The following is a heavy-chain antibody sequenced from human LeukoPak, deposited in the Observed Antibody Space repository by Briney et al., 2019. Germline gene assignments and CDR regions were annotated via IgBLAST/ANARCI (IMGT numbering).Heavy chain of an antibody. CDR3: ARGRNYCSSGSCFPDY. V-gene: IGHV3-23*01. D-gene: IGHD2-15*01. Sequence: GGSLRLSCAASGFTFSNYAMSWVRQAPGKGLEWVSAISGTGGGTYYADSVKGRFTISRDNSKNTLYLQMNSLRAEDTAAYYCARGRNYCSSGSCFPDYWGQGTLVTVSS. CDR2: ISGTGGGT. J-gene: IGHJ4*02. CDR1: GFTFSNYA.